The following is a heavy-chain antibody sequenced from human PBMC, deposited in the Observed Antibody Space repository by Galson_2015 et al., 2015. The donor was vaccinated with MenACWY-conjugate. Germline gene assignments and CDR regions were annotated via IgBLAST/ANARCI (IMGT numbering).Heavy chain of an antibody. V-gene: IGHV3-21*01. CDR2: ITSGSSYI. Sequence: LRLSCAASGFTFSSYTLTWVRQAPGKGLEWVSSITSGSSYIYSADSVKGRFTISRDNAKNSLYLQMNSLRAEDTAVYYCARAGIAAAGNSNDYWGQGTLVTVSS. D-gene: IGHD6-13*01. CDR3: ARAGIAAAGNSNDY. J-gene: IGHJ4*02. CDR1: GFTFSSYT.